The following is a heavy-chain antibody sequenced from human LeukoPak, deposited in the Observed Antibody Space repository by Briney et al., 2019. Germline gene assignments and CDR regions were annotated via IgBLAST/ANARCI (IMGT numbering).Heavy chain of an antibody. Sequence: PGGSLRLSCAASGFSFRTYSMHWVRQAPGKGLEWVAIIWYDGSDKYFADSVKGRFTISRDNAKNSLYLQMNSLRDEDTAVYYCARDYGDSSGYYQLVANYYYYYGMDVWGQGTTVTVSS. CDR1: GFSFRTYS. CDR2: IWYDGSDK. CDR3: ARDYGDSSGYYQLVANYYYYYGMDV. D-gene: IGHD3-22*01. J-gene: IGHJ6*02. V-gene: IGHV3-33*01.